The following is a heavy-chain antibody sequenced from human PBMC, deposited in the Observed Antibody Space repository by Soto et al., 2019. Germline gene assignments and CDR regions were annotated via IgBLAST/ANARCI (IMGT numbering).Heavy chain of an antibody. J-gene: IGHJ4*02. CDR1: GGTFSRYA. D-gene: IGHD3-16*01. CDR3: ARGLGDYFDY. V-gene: IGHV1-69*13. Sequence: GASVKVSCKASGGTFSRYAINWVRQAPGQGLEWMGGIIPIFGTSKYAQKFQGRVTITADESTSTAYMELSSLRSEDTAVYYCARGLGDYFDYWGQGTLVTVSS. CDR2: IIPIFGTS.